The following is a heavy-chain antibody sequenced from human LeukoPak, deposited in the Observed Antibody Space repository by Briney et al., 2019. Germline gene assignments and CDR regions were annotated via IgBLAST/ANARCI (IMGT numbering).Heavy chain of an antibody. CDR1: GFTFSSYE. CDR3: AELGITMIGGV. J-gene: IGHJ6*04. Sequence: GGSLRLSCAASGFTFSSYEMNWVRQAPGKGLEWVSSISGSSIYKYYADSVKGRFTISRDNAKNSLYLQMNSLRAEDTAVYYCAELGITMIGGVWGKGTTVTISS. CDR2: ISGSSIYK. D-gene: IGHD3-10*02. V-gene: IGHV3-21*01.